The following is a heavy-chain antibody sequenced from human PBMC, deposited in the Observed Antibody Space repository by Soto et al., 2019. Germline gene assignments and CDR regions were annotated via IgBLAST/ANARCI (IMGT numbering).Heavy chain of an antibody. Sequence: SETLSLTCAVSGGTISSGGYSWSWIRQPPGKGLEWIGYIYHSGSTYYNPSLKSRVTISVDRSKNQFSLKLSSVTAADTAVYYCAREGTTMIVVVITPGGWFDPWGQGTLVTVSS. CDR1: GGTISSGGYS. D-gene: IGHD3-22*01. CDR2: IYHSGST. V-gene: IGHV4-30-2*01. J-gene: IGHJ5*02. CDR3: AREGTTMIVVVITPGGWFDP.